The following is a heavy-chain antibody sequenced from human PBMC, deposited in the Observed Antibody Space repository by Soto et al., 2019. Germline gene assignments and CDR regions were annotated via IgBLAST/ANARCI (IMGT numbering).Heavy chain of an antibody. V-gene: IGHV3-48*03. Sequence: EVQLVESGGGLVQPGGSLRLSCAASGFSFSDYQMNWVRQAPGKGLEWILYISSSDSTIFYADSVKGRFTVSRDDANNSLYLQMDNLRAEDTAVXXXXXXDYDSDYYYGMDVWGXGTTVTVS. CDR2: ISSSDSTI. CDR3: XXXDYDSDYYYGMDV. CDR1: GFSFSDYQ. J-gene: IGHJ6*02. D-gene: IGHD4-17*01.